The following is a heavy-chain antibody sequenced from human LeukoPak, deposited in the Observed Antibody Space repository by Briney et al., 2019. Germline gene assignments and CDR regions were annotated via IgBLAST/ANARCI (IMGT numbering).Heavy chain of an antibody. J-gene: IGHJ6*02. CDR2: IRSKAYGGTT. CDR1: GFTFGDYA. Sequence: GGSLRLSCTASGFTFGDYAMSWVRQAPGKGLAGVGFIRSKAYGGTTEYAASVKGRFTISRDDSKSIAYLQMNSLKTEDTAVYYCTRDPEVGYYYGMDVWGQGTTVTVSS. D-gene: IGHD1-26*01. CDR3: TRDPEVGYYYGMDV. V-gene: IGHV3-49*04.